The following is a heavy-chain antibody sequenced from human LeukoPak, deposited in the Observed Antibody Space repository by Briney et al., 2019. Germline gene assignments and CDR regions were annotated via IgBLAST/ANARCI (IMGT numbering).Heavy chain of an antibody. CDR2: INHSGST. CDR3: ARGGFYCGGDCYVVS. Sequence: SETLSLTCAVYGGSFSPYYWSWIRQPPGKGLEWIGEINHSGSTNYNPSLKSRVTISVDTSRNQFSRRLSSVTAADTAVYYCARGGFYCGGDCYVVSWAQGTLVTVSS. V-gene: IGHV4-34*01. D-gene: IGHD2-21*02. J-gene: IGHJ4*02. CDR1: GGSFSPYY.